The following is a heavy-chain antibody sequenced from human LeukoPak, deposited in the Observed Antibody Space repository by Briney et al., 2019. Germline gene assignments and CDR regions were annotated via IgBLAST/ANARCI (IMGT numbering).Heavy chain of an antibody. CDR1: GFTFSTYG. V-gene: IGHV3-33*03. D-gene: IGHD2-2*01. CDR2: IWNDGSNK. Sequence: GGSLRLSCAASGFTFSTYGMHWVRQAPGKGLEWVAIIWNDGSNKDYSDSVKGRFSISRDNSENTLSLQMNSLRAEDTAVYYRAKDRYCISTTCQGFDIWGQGTMVTVSS. J-gene: IGHJ3*02. CDR3: AKDRYCISTTCQGFDI.